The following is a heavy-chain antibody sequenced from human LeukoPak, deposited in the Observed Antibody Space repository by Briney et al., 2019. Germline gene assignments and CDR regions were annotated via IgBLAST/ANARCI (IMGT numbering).Heavy chain of an antibody. D-gene: IGHD5-24*01. J-gene: IGHJ4*02. Sequence: GGSLRLSCAASGFTVSSNYMSWVRQAPGKGLEWVSVIYSGGSTYYADSVKGRFIISRDNSKNTLYLQMNSLRAEDTAVYYCAREGETRDGYNIWGVDYWGQGALVTVSS. CDR2: IYSGGST. CDR3: AREGETRDGYNIWGVDY. CDR1: GFTVSSNY. V-gene: IGHV3-66*01.